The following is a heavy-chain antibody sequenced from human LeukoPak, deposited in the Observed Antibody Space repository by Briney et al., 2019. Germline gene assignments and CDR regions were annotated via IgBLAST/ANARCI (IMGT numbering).Heavy chain of an antibody. CDR3: ARDLAYCGGECYSGDAFDI. Sequence: PGRSLRLSCAASGFTFSIYAMYWVRQAPGKGLEWVAVISNDGSKKQYADSVKGRFTISRDNSKNTLYLQMNSLRAEDTDVYYCARDLAYCGGECYSGDAFDIWGQGTMVTVSS. V-gene: IGHV3-30*04. D-gene: IGHD2-21*01. CDR2: ISNDGSKK. J-gene: IGHJ3*02. CDR1: GFTFSIYA.